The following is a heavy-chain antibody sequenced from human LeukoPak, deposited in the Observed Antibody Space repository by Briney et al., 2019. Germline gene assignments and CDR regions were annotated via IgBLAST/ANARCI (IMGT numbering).Heavy chain of an antibody. CDR1: GYTFTSYG. D-gene: IGHD6-19*01. V-gene: IGHV1-18*01. CDR2: ISAYNGNT. Sequence: ASVKVTCMASGYTFTSYGISWVRQAPGQGLEWMGWISAYNGNTNYAQKLQGRVTMTTDTSTSTAYMELRSLRSDDTAVYYCAREETVYSSGFFPFRYFDYWGQGTLVTVSS. J-gene: IGHJ4*02. CDR3: AREETVYSSGFFPFRYFDY.